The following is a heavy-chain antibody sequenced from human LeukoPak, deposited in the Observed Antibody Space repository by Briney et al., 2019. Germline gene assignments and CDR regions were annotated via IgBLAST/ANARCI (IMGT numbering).Heavy chain of an antibody. CDR1: GGSISSSSYY. D-gene: IGHD5-12*01. CDR3: APYHSGYDDY. V-gene: IGHV4-39*07. CDR2: IYYSGNT. J-gene: IGHJ4*01. Sequence: SETLSLTCTVSGGSISSSSYYWGWIRQPPGKGLEWIGSIYYSGNTYYNPSLKSRVAISLDTSKNQFSLKLSSVTAADTALYYCAPYHSGYDDYWGHGTLVTVSS.